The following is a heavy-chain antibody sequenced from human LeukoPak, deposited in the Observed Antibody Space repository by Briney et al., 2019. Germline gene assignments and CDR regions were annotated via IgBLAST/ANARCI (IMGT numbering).Heavy chain of an antibody. CDR3: AKDRDYGGNTYYFDY. V-gene: IGHV3-23*01. J-gene: IGHJ4*02. CDR2: ISGSGGGT. CDR1: GFTFRSYA. D-gene: IGHD4-23*01. Sequence: GGSLRLSCAASGFTFRSYAMSWVRQTPGKGLEWVSGISGSGGGTFYADSVKGRFTISRDNSKNTLYLQMNSLRAEDTAVYYCAKDRDYGGNTYYFDYWGQGTLVTVSS.